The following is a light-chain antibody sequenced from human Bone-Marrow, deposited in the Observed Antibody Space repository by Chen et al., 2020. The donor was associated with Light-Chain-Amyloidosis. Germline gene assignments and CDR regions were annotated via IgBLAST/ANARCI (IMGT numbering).Light chain of an antibody. Sequence: QSALTQPASVSGSPGQSITISCTGTSSDVGGVNHVSWYQQHPDKAPKLMIYEYTNRPAWVPDRFSGSKSDNTASLTISGLQTEDEADYFCSSYTITNPLVFGSGTRFTVL. V-gene: IGLV2-14*01. CDR1: SSDVGGVNH. CDR2: EYT. J-gene: IGLJ1*01. CDR3: SSYTITNPLV.